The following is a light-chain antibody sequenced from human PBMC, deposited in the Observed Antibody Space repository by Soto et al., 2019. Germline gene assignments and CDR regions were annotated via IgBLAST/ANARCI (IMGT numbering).Light chain of an antibody. CDR2: AAS. CDR1: QSVRTN. V-gene: IGKV3-15*01. CDR3: QQNNNWPPIT. J-gene: IGKJ5*01. Sequence: EIVMTQSPATLSVSPGETVILSCRASQSVRTNLAWYQQKPGQAPRLLIYAASTRATGIPARFSGGGSGTDFSLTISSLQSEDFAVYYCQQNNNWPPITFGQGTLLEIK.